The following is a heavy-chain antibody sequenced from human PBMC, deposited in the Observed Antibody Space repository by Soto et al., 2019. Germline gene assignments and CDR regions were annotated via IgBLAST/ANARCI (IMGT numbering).Heavy chain of an antibody. CDR3: ARDSAGGYYFDY. V-gene: IGHV3-33*01. CDR1: GFTFSSYG. J-gene: IGHJ4*02. Sequence: PGGSLRLSCAASGFTFSSYGMHWVRQAPGKGLEWVAVIWYDGSNKYYADSVKGRFTISRDNSKNTLYLQMNSLRAEDTAVYYCARDSAGGYYFDYWGQGPLVTVSS. CDR2: IWYDGSNK. D-gene: IGHD3-10*01.